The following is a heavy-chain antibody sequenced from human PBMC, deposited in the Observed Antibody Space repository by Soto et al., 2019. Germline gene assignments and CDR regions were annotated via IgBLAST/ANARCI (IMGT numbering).Heavy chain of an antibody. CDR2: ISGSDGST. Sequence: GGSLRLSCAASGFTFSSYAMSWVRQAPGKGLEWVSAISGSDGSTYYADSVKGRFTISRDNSKNTLYLQMNSLRAEDTAVYYCATRVTIAARPGKGYYFDYWGQGTLVTVSS. CDR3: ATRVTIAARPGKGYYFDY. D-gene: IGHD6-6*01. J-gene: IGHJ4*02. V-gene: IGHV3-23*01. CDR1: GFTFSSYA.